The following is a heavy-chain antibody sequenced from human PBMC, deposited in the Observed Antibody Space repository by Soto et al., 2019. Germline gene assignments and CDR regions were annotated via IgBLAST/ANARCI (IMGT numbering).Heavy chain of an antibody. J-gene: IGHJ6*03. D-gene: IGHD2-15*01. CDR1: GGSISSYY. V-gene: IGHV4-59*01. CDR2: IYYSGST. Sequence: SETLSLTCTVSGGSISSYYWSWIRQPPGKGLEWIGYIYYSGSTNYNPSLKSRVTISVDTSKNQFSLKLSSVTAADTAVYYCARKRAYCSGGSCWYYYMDVWGKGTTVTVSS. CDR3: ARKRAYCSGGSCWYYYMDV.